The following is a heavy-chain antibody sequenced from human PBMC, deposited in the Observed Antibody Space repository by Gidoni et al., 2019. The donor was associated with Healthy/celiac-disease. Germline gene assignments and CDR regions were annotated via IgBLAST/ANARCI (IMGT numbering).Heavy chain of an antibody. CDR3: ARATLAAAATHDSFDI. J-gene: IGHJ3*02. CDR2: ISAYNGNT. Sequence: QVQRVQSGTAVKKPGAAVNVSCTASGYTFTSDGISWVRQAPGQGLEWMGWISAYNGNTNHAQKLQGRVTMTPDTSTSTAYMELRSLRSDDIAVYFCARATLAAAATHDSFDIWGQGPMVTFSS. CDR1: GYTFTSDG. V-gene: IGHV1-18*03. D-gene: IGHD6-13*01.